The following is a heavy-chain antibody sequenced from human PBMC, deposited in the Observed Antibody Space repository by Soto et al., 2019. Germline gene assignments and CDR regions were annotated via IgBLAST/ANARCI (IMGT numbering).Heavy chain of an antibody. J-gene: IGHJ6*02. D-gene: IGHD5-18*01. CDR2: IDLGDSDT. V-gene: IGHV5-51*01. CDR3: ARIPDKDKGIGKGPGTYYYNMDV. Sequence: EESLKISCKGSGYRFTSYWIAWVRQMPGKGLEWMGIIDLGDSDTRYSPSLQGQVTISADKSVSTAYLQWSSLKASDTAMYYSARIPDKDKGIGKGPGTYYYNMDVWGQLTTVTVSS. CDR1: GYRFTSYW.